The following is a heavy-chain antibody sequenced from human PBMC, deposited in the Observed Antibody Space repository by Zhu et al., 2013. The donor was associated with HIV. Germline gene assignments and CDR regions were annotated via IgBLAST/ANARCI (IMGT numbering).Heavy chain of an antibody. Sequence: QVQLQESGPGLVKASETLSLTCTVSGGSISTYYWSWIRQPPGKGLEWIGHTDYSGNSRYTASLQSRVTISIDASKNQLSLQLSSVTAADTAVYYCARPTSTVTNYYDAFSVWGQGTMVTVSS. V-gene: IGHV4-59*01. CDR3: ARPTSTVTNYYDAFSV. D-gene: IGHD4-17*01. CDR1: GGSISTYY. CDR2: TDYSGNS. J-gene: IGHJ3*01.